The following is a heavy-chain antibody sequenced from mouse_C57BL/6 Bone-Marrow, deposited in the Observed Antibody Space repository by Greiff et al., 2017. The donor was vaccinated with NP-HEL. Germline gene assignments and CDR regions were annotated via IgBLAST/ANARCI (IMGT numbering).Heavy chain of an antibody. CDR1: GYTFTDYY. Sequence: VQLQQSGPVLVKPGASVKMSCKASGYTFTDYYMNWVKQSHGKSLEWIGVINPYNGGTSYNQKFKGKATLTVDKSSSTAYMELNSLTSEDSAVYYCARQVGWYFDVWGTGTTVTVSS. D-gene: IGHD1-1*02. V-gene: IGHV1-19*01. J-gene: IGHJ1*03. CDR3: ARQVGWYFDV. CDR2: INPYNGGT.